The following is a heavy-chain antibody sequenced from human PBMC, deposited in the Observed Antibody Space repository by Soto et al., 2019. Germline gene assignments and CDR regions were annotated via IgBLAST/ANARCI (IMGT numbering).Heavy chain of an antibody. J-gene: IGHJ4*02. V-gene: IGHV1-8*01. CDR2: MNPNSGNT. CDR1: GYTFTSYG. Sequence: QVQLVQSGAEVKKPGVSVKVSCKASGYTFTSYGISWVRQATGQGLEWMGWMNPNSGNTGYAQKFQGRVTMTRNTSISTAYMELSSLTSEDTAVYYCATPAGSSSSQFDYWGQGTLVTVSS. D-gene: IGHD6-6*01. CDR3: ATPAGSSSSQFDY.